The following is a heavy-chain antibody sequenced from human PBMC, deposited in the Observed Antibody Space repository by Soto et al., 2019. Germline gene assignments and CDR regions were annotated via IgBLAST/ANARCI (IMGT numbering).Heavy chain of an antibody. D-gene: IGHD3-9*01. Sequence: GGSLRLSCAASGFTFSSYAMSWVRQAPGKGLEWASAISGSGGSTYYADSVKGRFTISSDNSKNTRYLQMNSLRAEDTAVDYCARGPQYYDSLTGPDCWGQGTLVTVSS. J-gene: IGHJ4*02. CDR1: GFTFSSYA. CDR2: ISGSGGST. CDR3: ARGPQYYDSLTGPDC. V-gene: IGHV3-23*01.